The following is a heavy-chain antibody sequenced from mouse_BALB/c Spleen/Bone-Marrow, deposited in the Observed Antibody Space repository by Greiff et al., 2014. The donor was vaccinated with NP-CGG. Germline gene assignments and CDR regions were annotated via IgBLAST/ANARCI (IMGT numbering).Heavy chain of an antibody. Sequence: EVQLVESGGGLVQPGRSLKLSCAASGFDFSRYWMTWVRQAPGKGLEWIGEINPDSSTINYTPSLEDKFIISRDNAKNTLYLQMSKVRSEDTALYYCTRNGYYGCIADWGQGTQFTVSA. V-gene: IGHV4-1*02. CDR2: INPDSSTI. D-gene: IGHD1-2*01. J-gene: IGHJ3*01. CDR3: TRNGYYGCIAD. CDR1: GFDFSRYW.